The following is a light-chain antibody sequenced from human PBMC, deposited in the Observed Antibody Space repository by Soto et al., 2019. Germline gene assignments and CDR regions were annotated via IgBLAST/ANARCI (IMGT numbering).Light chain of an antibody. CDR1: QSVSSN. CDR3: QQYGRTPYT. CDR2: DAS. V-gene: IGKV3-15*01. J-gene: IGKJ2*01. Sequence: EIVMTQSPATLSVSPGERATLSCRASQSVSSNLAWYQQKPGQAPRLLIYDASTRATVIPARFSGSGSGTEFTLTISSLQSEDFAVYYCQQYGRTPYTFGRGTRLEIK.